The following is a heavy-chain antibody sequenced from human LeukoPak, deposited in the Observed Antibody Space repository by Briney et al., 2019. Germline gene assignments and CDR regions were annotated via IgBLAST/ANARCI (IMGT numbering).Heavy chain of an antibody. CDR3: ATWGIVGATDAFDI. Sequence: GASVKVSCKASGYTFTSYDINWVRQATGQGLEWMGWMNPNSGNTGYAQKFQGRVAMTRNTSISTAYMELSSLRSGDTAVYYCATWGIVGATDAFDIWGQGTMVTVSS. CDR2: MNPNSGNT. D-gene: IGHD1-26*01. J-gene: IGHJ3*02. V-gene: IGHV1-8*01. CDR1: GYTFTSYD.